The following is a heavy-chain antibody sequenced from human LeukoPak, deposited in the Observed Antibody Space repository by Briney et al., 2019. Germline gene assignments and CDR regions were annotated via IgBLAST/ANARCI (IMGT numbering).Heavy chain of an antibody. D-gene: IGHD4-11*01. CDR1: GFTFNIFA. V-gene: IGHV3-23*01. J-gene: IGHJ6*03. Sequence: PGGSLRLSCAASGFTFNIFAMSWVRQAPGKGLEWVSTIGSSEKYYSDSVKGRFTTSRDNSKKTLYLQMNSLRAEDTAVYYCVRRGSNYPYYMDVWGKGTTVTVSS. CDR2: IGSSEK. CDR3: VRRGSNYPYYMDV.